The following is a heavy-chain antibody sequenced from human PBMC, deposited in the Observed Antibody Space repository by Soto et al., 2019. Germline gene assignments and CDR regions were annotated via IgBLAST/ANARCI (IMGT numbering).Heavy chain of an antibody. D-gene: IGHD2-2*01. CDR3: ARVYCSSTSCYWGYYYGMDV. V-gene: IGHV1-18*01. CDR1: GYTFTSYG. J-gene: IGHJ6*02. Sequence: ASVKVSCKASGYTFTSYGISWVRQAPGQGLEWMGWISAYNGNTNYAQKLQGRVTMTTDTSTSTAYMELRSLRSDDTAVYYCARVYCSSTSCYWGYYYGMDVWGRGTTVTVSS. CDR2: ISAYNGNT.